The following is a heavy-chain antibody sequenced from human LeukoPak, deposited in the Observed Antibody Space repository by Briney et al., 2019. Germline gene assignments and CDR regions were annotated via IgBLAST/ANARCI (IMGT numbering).Heavy chain of an antibody. V-gene: IGHV3-72*01. CDR3: ARDLAVVVPAAMGNYMDV. CDR2: TRNKANSYTT. D-gene: IGHD2-2*01. Sequence: GGSLRLSCAASGFTFSDHYMDWVRQAAGKGLEWVGRTRNKANSYTTEYAASVKGRFTISRDDSKNSLYLQMNSLKTEDTAVYYCARDLAVVVPAAMGNYMDVWGKGTTVTVSS. J-gene: IGHJ6*03. CDR1: GFTFSDHY.